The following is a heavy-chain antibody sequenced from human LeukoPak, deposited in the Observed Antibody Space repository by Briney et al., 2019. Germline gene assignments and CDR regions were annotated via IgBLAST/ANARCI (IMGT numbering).Heavy chain of an antibody. CDR1: GFTFSSYS. CDR2: ISSTSIYI. Sequence: GGSLRLSCAASGFTFSSYSMNWVRQAPGKGLEWVSSISSTSIYIYYADSVKGRFTISRDNAKNSLYLQMNSLRAEDTAVYYCARAPYYYYDSGSGTRVTGNPDYWGQGTLVTVSS. D-gene: IGHD3-10*01. V-gene: IGHV3-21*01. CDR3: ARAPYYYYDSGSGTRVTGNPDY. J-gene: IGHJ4*02.